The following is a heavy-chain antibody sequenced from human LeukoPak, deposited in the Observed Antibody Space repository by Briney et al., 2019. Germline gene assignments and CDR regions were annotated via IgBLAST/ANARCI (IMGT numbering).Heavy chain of an antibody. V-gene: IGHV4-34*01. J-gene: IGHJ4*02. CDR2: INHSGST. D-gene: IGHD6-19*01. CDR1: GGSFSGYY. CDR3: AREEQWLVVFDY. Sequence: PSETLSLTCAVYGGSFSGYYWSWIRQPPGKGLEWIGEINHSGSTNYNPSLKSRVTMSVDTSKNHFSLKLSSVTAADTAVYYCAREEQWLVVFDYWGQGTLVTVSS.